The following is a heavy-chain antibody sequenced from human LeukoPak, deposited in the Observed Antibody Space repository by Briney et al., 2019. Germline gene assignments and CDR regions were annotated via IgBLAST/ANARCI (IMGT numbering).Heavy chain of an antibody. J-gene: IGHJ4*02. D-gene: IGHD5-18*01. CDR2: ISSSSSYI. CDR3: ARDLSDTAMVTIDY. Sequence: AGGSLRLSCAASGFTFSSYSMNWVRQAPGKGLEWVSSISSSSSYIYYADSVKGRFTISRDNAKNSLYLQMNSLRAEDTAVYYCARDLSDTAMVTIDYWGQGTLVTVSS. CDR1: GFTFSSYS. V-gene: IGHV3-21*01.